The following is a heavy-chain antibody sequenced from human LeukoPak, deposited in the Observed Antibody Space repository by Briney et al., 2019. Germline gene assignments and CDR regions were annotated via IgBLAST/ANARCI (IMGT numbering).Heavy chain of an antibody. CDR2: IYTSGST. CDR1: GGSISSGSYY. V-gene: IGHV4-61*02. D-gene: IGHD3-22*01. J-gene: IGHJ3*02. Sequence: SETLSLTCTVSGGSISSGSYYWSWIRQPAGKGLEWIGRIYTSGSTNYNPSLKSRVTISVDTSKNQFSLKLSSVTAADTAVYYCARTYYYDSEAFDIWGQGTMVTVSS. CDR3: ARTYYYDSEAFDI.